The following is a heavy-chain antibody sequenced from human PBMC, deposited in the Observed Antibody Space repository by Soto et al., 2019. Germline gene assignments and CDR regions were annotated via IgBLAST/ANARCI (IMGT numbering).Heavy chain of an antibody. J-gene: IGHJ5*01. CDR3: ARDSTDRLAWFDS. D-gene: IGHD6-6*01. V-gene: IGHV1-18*04. CDR1: GYPFTTYD. Sequence: QIQLVQSGPELMKPGASVRVSCKASGYPFTTYDTTWVRQPPGQGVEWMGWVSGYNVNAKYAQRIQGIVTMTRETSTSTAYMELRSLTADDTAIYCCARDSTDRLAWFDSCGQGCLVIVAS. CDR2: VSGYNVNA.